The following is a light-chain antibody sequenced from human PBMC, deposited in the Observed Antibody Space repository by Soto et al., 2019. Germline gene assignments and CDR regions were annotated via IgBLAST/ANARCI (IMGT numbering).Light chain of an antibody. J-gene: IGLJ2*01. Sequence: QSAPTQPASVSGSPGQSITISCTGTSRDIGSYILVSWYQQHPGKAPKLMIYEVSKRPSGVSSRFSGSKSGNTASLTISGLQAEDEADYYCCSYAGSGTGVFGGGTKVTVL. CDR2: EVS. CDR1: SRDIGSYIL. V-gene: IGLV2-23*02. CDR3: CSYAGSGTGV.